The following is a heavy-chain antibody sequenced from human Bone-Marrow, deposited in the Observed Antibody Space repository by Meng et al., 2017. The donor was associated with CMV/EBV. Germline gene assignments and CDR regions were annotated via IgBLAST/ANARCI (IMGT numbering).Heavy chain of an antibody. J-gene: IGHJ4*02. CDR2: ISPNSGGT. CDR3: ARASAGVHDY. Sequence: ASVKVSCKASAYTFTGYYMHWVRQAPGQGLEWMGWISPNSGGTNYAQKFQGRVTMTRDTSISTAYMELSRLRSDDTAVYYCARASAGVHDYWGQGTLVTVSS. CDR1: AYTFTGYY. D-gene: IGHD3-10*01. V-gene: IGHV1-2*02.